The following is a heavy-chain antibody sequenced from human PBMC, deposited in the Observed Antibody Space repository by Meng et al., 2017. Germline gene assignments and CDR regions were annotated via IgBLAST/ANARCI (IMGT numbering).Heavy chain of an antibody. CDR2: IYTSGST. V-gene: IGHV4-4*07. CDR3: ARDGDGGGYYYDSSGYYYDPAFDI. D-gene: IGHD3-22*01. Sequence: SETLSLTCTVSGGSISSYYWSWIRQPAGKGLEWIGRIYTSGSTNYNPSLKSRVTMSVDTSKNQFSLKLSSVTAADPAVYYCARDGDGGGYYYDSSGYYYDPAFDIWGQGTMVTVSS. CDR1: GGSISSYY. J-gene: IGHJ3*02.